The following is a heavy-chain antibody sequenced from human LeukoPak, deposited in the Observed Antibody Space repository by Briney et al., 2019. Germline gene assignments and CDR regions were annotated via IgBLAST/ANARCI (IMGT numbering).Heavy chain of an antibody. J-gene: IGHJ4*02. CDR2: IRYDGSNK. Sequence: PGGSLRLSCAASGFTFSSYGMHWVRQAPGKGLEWVAFIRYDGSNKYYADSVKGRFTISRDNSKNTLYLQMNSLRAEDTAMYYCAKGYGVVPAASGHWGQGTLVTVSS. D-gene: IGHD2-2*01. CDR1: GFTFSSYG. V-gene: IGHV3-30*02. CDR3: AKGYGVVPAASGH.